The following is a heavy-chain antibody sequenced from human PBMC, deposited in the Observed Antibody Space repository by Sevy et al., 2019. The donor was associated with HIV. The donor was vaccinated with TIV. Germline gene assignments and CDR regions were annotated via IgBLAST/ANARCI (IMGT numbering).Heavy chain of an antibody. V-gene: IGHV3-30*18. CDR3: AKPYYYDSSGRNDAFDI. D-gene: IGHD3-22*01. J-gene: IGHJ3*02. CDR2: ISYDGSDK. Sequence: GESLKISCAASGFTFSSYGMHWVRQAPGKGLEWVAVISYDGSDKYYADSVKGRFTISRDNSKNTLYLQMNSLRAEDTAVYYCAKPYYYDSSGRNDAFDIWGQGTMVTVSS. CDR1: GFTFSSYG.